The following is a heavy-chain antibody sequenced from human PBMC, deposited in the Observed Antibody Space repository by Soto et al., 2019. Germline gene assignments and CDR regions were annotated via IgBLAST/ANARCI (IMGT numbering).Heavy chain of an antibody. CDR3: ARDPPGFHSAFDF. CDR2: IIPIFGTA. Sequence: SVKVSCKASGGTFSSYAISWVRQAPGQGLEWMGGIIPIFGTANYAQKFQGRVTITADESTSTAYMELSSLRSEDTAVYYCARDPPGFHSAFDFWGQGTLVTVSS. V-gene: IGHV1-69*13. D-gene: IGHD4-4*01. J-gene: IGHJ4*02. CDR1: GGTFSSYA.